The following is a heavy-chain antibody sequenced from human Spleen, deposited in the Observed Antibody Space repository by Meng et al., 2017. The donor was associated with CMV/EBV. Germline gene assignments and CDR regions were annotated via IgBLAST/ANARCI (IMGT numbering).Heavy chain of an antibody. CDR2: INPDSGGA. V-gene: IGHV1-2*06. J-gene: IGHJ5*02. CDR3: ARIQWLDNWFDP. CDR1: GYTFTGYS. Sequence: QVQLVQSVAEVKKPGAAVKVSCKASGYTFTGYSLHWVRQAPGQGLEWMGRINPDSGGANYAQKFQGRVTMTRDTSISTAYMELRRLRFDDTAVYYCARIQWLDNWFDPWGQGTLVTVSS. D-gene: IGHD6-19*01.